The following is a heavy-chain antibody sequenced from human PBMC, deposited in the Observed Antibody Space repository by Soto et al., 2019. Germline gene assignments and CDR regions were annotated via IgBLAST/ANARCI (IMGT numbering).Heavy chain of an antibody. J-gene: IGHJ6*02. CDR1: GYTFTKYC. CDR3: AASIFYSAMDV. Sequence: GESLKISCKGSGYTFTKYCLGWVRQMPGKGPEWMGIIYPGDSDTKCTPSFQGQVTLSADKSITTTYLQLSSLKASHPAISYCAASIFYSAMDVWGQGTTLTVSS. V-gene: IGHV5-51*01. CDR2: IYPGDSDT.